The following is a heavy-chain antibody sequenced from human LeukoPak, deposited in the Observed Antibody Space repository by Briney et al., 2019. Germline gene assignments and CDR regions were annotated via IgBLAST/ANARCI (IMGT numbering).Heavy chain of an antibody. Sequence: GGSLRLSCAASGFTFSSYSMNWVRQAPGKGLEWVSYISSSSSTIYYADSVKGRFTISRDNAKNSLYLQMNSLRAEDTAVYYCAKVNPPVVPADYYYYYYMDVWGKGTTVTVSS. CDR2: ISSSSSTI. CDR3: AKVNPPVVPADYYYYYYMDV. V-gene: IGHV3-48*01. J-gene: IGHJ6*03. D-gene: IGHD2-2*01. CDR1: GFTFSSYS.